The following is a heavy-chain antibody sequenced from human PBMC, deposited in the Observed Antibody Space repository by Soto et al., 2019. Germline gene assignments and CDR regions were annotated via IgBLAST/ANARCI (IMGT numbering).Heavy chain of an antibody. CDR1: GFSLSTSGVG. CDR2: IHWDDDE. D-gene: IGHD4-17*01. V-gene: IGHV2-5*02. J-gene: IGHJ3*02. CDR3: VSSVTRTDAFDM. Sequence: QITLKESGPTLVKPTQTLTLTCTFSGFSLSTSGVGVGWIRQPPGKALEWLALIHWDDDERYSPSLENRLSITKDTSKNQVVLIMTNMDPVDSATYFCVSSVTRTDAFDMWGQGTMVTVSS.